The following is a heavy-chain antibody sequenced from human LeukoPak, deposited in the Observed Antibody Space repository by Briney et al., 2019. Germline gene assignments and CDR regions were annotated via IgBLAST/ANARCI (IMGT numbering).Heavy chain of an antibody. CDR2: INPSGGST. Sequence: ASVKVSCKASGYTFTSYYMHWVRQAPGQGLEWMGIINPSGGSTSYAQKFQGRVTMTRDTSTSTVYMELSSLRSEDTAVYYCARDFPHAYSSSSGGYWGQGTLVTVSS. D-gene: IGHD6-6*01. CDR1: GYTFTSYY. V-gene: IGHV1-46*01. CDR3: ARDFPHAYSSSSGGY. J-gene: IGHJ4*02.